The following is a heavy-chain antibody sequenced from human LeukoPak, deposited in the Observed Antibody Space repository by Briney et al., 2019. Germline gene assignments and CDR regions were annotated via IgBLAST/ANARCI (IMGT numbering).Heavy chain of an antibody. CDR2: IYPGGSNG. D-gene: IGHD5-18*01. CDR1: GFDFTAYG. Sequence: KTGESLRISCKCSGFDFTAYGIAWVRQMPGKGLEWMGNIYPGGSNGRYSPSFQGQVTMSADKSITTVYLQWSSLKASDTAMYYCAIHFHSARFGFWGQGSLVTVSS. CDR3: AIHFHSARFGF. J-gene: IGHJ4*02. V-gene: IGHV5-51*01.